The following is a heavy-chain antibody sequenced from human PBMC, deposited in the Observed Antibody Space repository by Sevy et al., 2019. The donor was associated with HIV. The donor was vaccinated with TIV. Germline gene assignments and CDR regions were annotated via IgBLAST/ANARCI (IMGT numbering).Heavy chain of an antibody. J-gene: IGHJ4*02. D-gene: IGHD1-26*01. V-gene: IGHV4-59*08. CDR2: IYYNGHI. CDR3: AGENAWGRGYS. CDR1: GGSITSLY. Sequence: SETLSLTCTVSGGSITSLYWNWIRQPPGKGLEWIANIYYNGHINYNPSLKSRFTLSLDNSKNQFSLRLSSVTAADTAMYYCAGENAWGRGYSWGQGTLVTVSS.